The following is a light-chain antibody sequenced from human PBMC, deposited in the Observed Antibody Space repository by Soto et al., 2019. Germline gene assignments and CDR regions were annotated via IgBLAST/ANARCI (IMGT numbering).Light chain of an antibody. J-gene: IGLJ2*01. CDR1: SSDVVNYDL. CDR2: EGT. Sequence: QSALTQPASVSGSPGQSITISCGGGSSDVVNYDLVSWYQQHPGKAPKLIIYEGTKRPSGVSDRFSGSKSGNTASLTISGLKAEDEADYYCCSYLGSIFDGGTKLTVL. CDR3: CSYLGSI. V-gene: IGLV2-23*01.